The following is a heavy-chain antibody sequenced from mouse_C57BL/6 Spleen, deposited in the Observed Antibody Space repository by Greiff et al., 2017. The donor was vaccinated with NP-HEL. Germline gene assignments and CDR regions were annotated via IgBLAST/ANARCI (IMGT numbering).Heavy chain of an antibody. CDR1: GYTFTDYN. V-gene: IGHV1-18*01. J-gene: IGHJ3*01. Sequence: EVQLQQSGPELVKPGASVKIPCKASGYTFTDYNMDWVKQSHGKSLEWIGDINPNNGGTIYNQKFKGKATLTVDKSSSTAYMELRSLTSEDTAVYYRARYEGPPAYWGQGTLVTVSA. D-gene: IGHD2-12*01. CDR2: INPNNGGT. CDR3: ARYEGPPAY.